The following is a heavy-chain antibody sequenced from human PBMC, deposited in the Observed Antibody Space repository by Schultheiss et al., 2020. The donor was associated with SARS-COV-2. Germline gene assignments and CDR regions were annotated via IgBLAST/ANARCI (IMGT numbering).Heavy chain of an antibody. Sequence: GESLKISCAASGFTFSSYWMSWVRQAPGKGLEWVANIKQDGSEKYYVDSVKGRFTISRDNAKNSLYLQMNSLRAEDTAVYYCARDQGSSWPRDYYYGMDVWGQGTTVTVSS. V-gene: IGHV3-7*01. CDR2: IKQDGSEK. CDR1: GFTFSSYW. J-gene: IGHJ6*02. D-gene: IGHD6-13*01. CDR3: ARDQGSSWPRDYYYGMDV.